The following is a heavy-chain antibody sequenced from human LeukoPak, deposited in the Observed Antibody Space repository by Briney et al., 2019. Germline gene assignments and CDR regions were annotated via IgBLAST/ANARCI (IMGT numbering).Heavy chain of an antibody. J-gene: IGHJ4*02. Sequence: SETLSLTCTVSGVSIGSGSYYWSWIRQPAGKGLEWIVRIYTSGNNNYNPSLKSRVTISVDTYKNQFSLKLSSVTAADTAVYDCARARSGSYYPIDYWGQGTMVTVSS. V-gene: IGHV4-61*02. CDR1: GVSIGSGSYY. CDR3: ARARSGSYYPIDY. D-gene: IGHD3-10*01. CDR2: IYTSGNN.